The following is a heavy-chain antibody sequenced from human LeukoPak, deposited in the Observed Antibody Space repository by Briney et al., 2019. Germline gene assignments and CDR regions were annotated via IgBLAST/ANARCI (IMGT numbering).Heavy chain of an antibody. CDR1: GYSFILYG. V-gene: IGHV1-18*01. Sequence: GASVKVSCKTSGYSFILYGISWVRRAPGQGPEWMGWISTSTGDTKYTQKFQGRVTLTTDTSTRTAYMELSSLRSDDTAVYYCARDDNYGIFVNVDYWGQGTLVTVSS. J-gene: IGHJ4*02. CDR3: ARDDNYGIFVNVDY. CDR2: ISTSTGDT. D-gene: IGHD4-11*01.